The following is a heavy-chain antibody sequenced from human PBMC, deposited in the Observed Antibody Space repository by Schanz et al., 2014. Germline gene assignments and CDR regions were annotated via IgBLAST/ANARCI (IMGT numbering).Heavy chain of an antibody. D-gene: IGHD3-22*01. J-gene: IGHJ4*02. CDR1: GFTVSNSY. V-gene: IGHV3-53*01. CDR2: IYSSGST. Sequence: VQLVESGGGVVQPGRSLRLSCAASGFTVSNSYIHWVRQAPGKGLEWVSTIYSSGSTYYADSEKGRFTISRDNSKNTLYLQMNSLRVEDTAKYFRAKDPNLFRDSSGYYYSPFDYWGQGTLVAVSS. CDR3: AKDPNLFRDSSGYYYSPFDY.